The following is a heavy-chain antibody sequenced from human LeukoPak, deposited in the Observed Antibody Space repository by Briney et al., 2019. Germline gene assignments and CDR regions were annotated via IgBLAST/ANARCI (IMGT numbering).Heavy chain of an antibody. J-gene: IGHJ4*02. CDR2: IGAAGSTI. V-gene: IGHV3-48*01. D-gene: IGHD2-2*01. Sequence: GESLKISCAASGFTFSSYSMNWVRQAPGKGLEWVSYIGAAGSTIYYADSVKGRFTISRDNAKNSLFLQMNSLRAEDTAVYYCARDSSTYAGPPDYWGQGTLVTVSS. CDR3: ARDSSTYAGPPDY. CDR1: GFTFSSYS.